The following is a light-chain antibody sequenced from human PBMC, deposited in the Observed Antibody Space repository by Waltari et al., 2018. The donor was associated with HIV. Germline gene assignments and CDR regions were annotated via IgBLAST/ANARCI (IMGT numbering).Light chain of an antibody. V-gene: IGLV1-44*01. CDR3: AGWDDSVDGPV. Sequence: QSVLTQPPSASGTPGQRVTISCSGGSSNIGSNAVSWYQQLPGTAPKLLIYSDKQRPSGVPDRFSGSKSGTSASLAISGLQSEDEADYHCAGWDDSVDGPVFGGGTRLTV. J-gene: IGLJ3*02. CDR2: SDK. CDR1: SSNIGSNA.